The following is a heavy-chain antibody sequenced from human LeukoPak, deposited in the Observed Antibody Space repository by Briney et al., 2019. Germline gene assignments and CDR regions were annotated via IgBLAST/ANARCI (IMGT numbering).Heavy chain of an antibody. CDR1: GFTFSSYA. Sequence: PGGSLRLSCAASGFTFSSYAMSWVRQAPGKGLEWVSAISGSGGSTYYADSVKGRFTISRDNSKNTLYLQMNSLRAEDTAVYYCAKDLRYGGWYYYYMDVWGKGTTATVSS. V-gene: IGHV3-23*01. CDR3: AKDLRYGGWYYYYMDV. J-gene: IGHJ6*03. D-gene: IGHD1-14*01. CDR2: ISGSGGST.